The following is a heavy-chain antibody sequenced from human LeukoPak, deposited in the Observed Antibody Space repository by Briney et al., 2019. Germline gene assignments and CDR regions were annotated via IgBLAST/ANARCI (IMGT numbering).Heavy chain of an antibody. J-gene: IGHJ4*02. Sequence: GGSLRLSCAASGFTFSGSAMQWVRQASGKGVEWVGRIRSKANSYATAYAASVKGRFTISRDDSKNTAYLQMNSLKTEDTAVYYCTSGIRGDFDYWGQGTLVTVSS. CDR1: GFTFSGSA. D-gene: IGHD1-14*01. V-gene: IGHV3-73*01. CDR3: TSGIRGDFDY. CDR2: IRSKANSYAT.